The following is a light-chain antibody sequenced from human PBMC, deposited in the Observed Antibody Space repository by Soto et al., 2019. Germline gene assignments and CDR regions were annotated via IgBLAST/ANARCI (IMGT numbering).Light chain of an antibody. CDR1: QSVSSSY. V-gene: IGKV3D-20*02. J-gene: IGKJ4*01. Sequence: EIVLKQSPGTLSLTPGERATLSCRASQSVSSSYLAWYQQKPGQAPRLLIYGASSRATGIPDRFSGSGSGTDFTLTISSLEPEDFAVYYCQQRSNWQLTFGGGTKVDIK. CDR3: QQRSNWQLT. CDR2: GAS.